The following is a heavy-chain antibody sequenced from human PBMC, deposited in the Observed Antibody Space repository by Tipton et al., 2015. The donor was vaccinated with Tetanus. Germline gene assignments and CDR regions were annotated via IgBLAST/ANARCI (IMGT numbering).Heavy chain of an antibody. Sequence: TLSLTCTVSGGSIKSGNYHWGWIRQPPGKGLEWIGSVYFIGSTYYNPSLKSRVTISVDTSKNQFSLKLSSVTAADTAVYYCARESSYYMDVWGKGTTVTVSS. CDR3: ARESSYYMDV. J-gene: IGHJ6*03. V-gene: IGHV4-30-4*08. CDR2: VYFIGST. CDR1: GGSIKSGNYH. D-gene: IGHD3-16*02.